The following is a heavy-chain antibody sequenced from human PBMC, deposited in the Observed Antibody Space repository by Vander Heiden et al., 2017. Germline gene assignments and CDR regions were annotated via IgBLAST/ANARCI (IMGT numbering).Heavy chain of an antibody. CDR1: GGTFSSYA. CDR2: IIPIFGTA. J-gene: IGHJ6*02. CDR3: ARAGSGFLEWFQSPYYYYGMDV. D-gene: IGHD3-3*01. Sequence: QVQLVQSGAEVKKPGSSVKVSCKASGGTFSSYAISWVGQAPGQGLEWMGGIIPIFGTANYAQKFQGRVTITADESTSTAYMELSSLRSEDTAVYYCARAGSGFLEWFQSPYYYYGMDVWGQGTTVTVSS. V-gene: IGHV1-69*01.